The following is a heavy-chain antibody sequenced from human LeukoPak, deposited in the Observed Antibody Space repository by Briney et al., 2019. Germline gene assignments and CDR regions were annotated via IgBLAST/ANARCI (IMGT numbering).Heavy chain of an antibody. CDR3: ARERPGEDTFDI. Sequence: GGSLRLSCAASGFTFSSYEMNWVRQAPGKGLEWVSYISSSGSTIYYADSVKGRFTISRDNAKNSLYLQMNSLRAEDTAVYYCARERPGEDTFDIWGQGTMVTVSS. CDR2: ISSSGSTI. V-gene: IGHV3-48*03. J-gene: IGHJ3*02. D-gene: IGHD7-27*01. CDR1: GFTFSSYE.